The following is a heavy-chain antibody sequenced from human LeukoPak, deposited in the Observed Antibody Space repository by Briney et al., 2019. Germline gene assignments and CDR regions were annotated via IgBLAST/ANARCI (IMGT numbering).Heavy chain of an antibody. D-gene: IGHD3-10*01. V-gene: IGHV3-23*01. CDR1: GFTFSSYA. CDR3: AKGRYYYGQAAYDD. Sequence: GGSLRLSCAASGFTFSSYAMSWVRQAPGKGLEWVSGISDSGGSTYYADSVKGRFTISRDNSKNTLYLQMNSLRAEDTAVYYCAKGRYYYGQAAYDDWGQGTPVTVSS. J-gene: IGHJ4*02. CDR2: ISDSGGST.